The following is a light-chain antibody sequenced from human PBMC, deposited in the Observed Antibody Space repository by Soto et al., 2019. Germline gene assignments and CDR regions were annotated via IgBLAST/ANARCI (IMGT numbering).Light chain of an antibody. CDR2: DTS. CDR3: QQYGSSPGT. CDR1: QSVRDNY. J-gene: IGKJ1*01. Sequence: EIVLTQSPGTVSLSPGERATLSCRASQSVRDNYLAWYQQKPGQAPSLLIFDTSRRATGIPDRFTGSGSGTDFALTISRVEPQGIAVYFCQQYGSSPGTFGQGTKVDIK. V-gene: IGKV3-20*01.